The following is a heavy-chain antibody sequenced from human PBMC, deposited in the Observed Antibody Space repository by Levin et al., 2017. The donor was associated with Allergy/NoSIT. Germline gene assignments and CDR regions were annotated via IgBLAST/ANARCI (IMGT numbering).Heavy chain of an antibody. CDR2: IKQDGSEQ. CDR3: ARDGWGTGSHDY. Sequence: GESMKISCAASGFTFSSYWVTWVRQAPGKGLEWVGNIKQDGSEQYYGDSVKGRFTISRDNAKNSLYLQMNSLRVEDTAVYYCARDGWGTGSHDYWGQGTLVIVSS. V-gene: IGHV3-7*01. J-gene: IGHJ4*02. D-gene: IGHD1-26*01. CDR1: GFTFSSYW.